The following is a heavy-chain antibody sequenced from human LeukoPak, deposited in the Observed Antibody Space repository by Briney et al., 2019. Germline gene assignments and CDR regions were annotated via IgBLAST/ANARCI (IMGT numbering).Heavy chain of an antibody. V-gene: IGHV4-61*02. CDR2: IYTSGST. Sequence: SETLSLTCTVSGGSISTGTYYWSWIRQPAGKGLEWIGRIYTSGSTNYNPSLKSRVTISVDTSKNQFSLKLNSVTAADTAVYYCARGDYYGSGSYYNTAFDIWGQGTMVTVSS. CDR3: ARGDYYGSGSYYNTAFDI. J-gene: IGHJ3*02. D-gene: IGHD3-10*01. CDR1: GGSISTGTYY.